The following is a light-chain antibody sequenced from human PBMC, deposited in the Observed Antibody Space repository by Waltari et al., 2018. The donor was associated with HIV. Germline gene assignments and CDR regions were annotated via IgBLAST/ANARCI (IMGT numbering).Light chain of an antibody. CDR1: SKDLGRYDL. Sequence: QSALTQPASVSGSPGQSITISCTGTSKDLGRYDLVSWYQHQPGRAPKRIIYDVTKWPSGVSHRFSGSKSGATASLTISGLQAEDEADYYCCSYAGITTWVFGGGTKVTVL. CDR3: CSYAGITTWV. CDR2: DVT. J-gene: IGLJ3*02. V-gene: IGLV2-23*02.